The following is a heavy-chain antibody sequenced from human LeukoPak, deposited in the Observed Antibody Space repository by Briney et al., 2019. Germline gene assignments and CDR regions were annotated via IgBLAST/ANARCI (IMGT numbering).Heavy chain of an antibody. V-gene: IGHV4-30-4*01. CDR3: ARGTWSSSIDY. Sequence: SQTLSLTCTVSGGSISSGYYYWSWIRQPPGKGLEYIGYIYYGGTYYNPSLKSRVTISVDTSKNQFSLKLSSVTAPDTAVYYCARGTWSSSIDYWGQGTLVTVSS. D-gene: IGHD6-6*01. CDR2: IYYGGT. CDR1: GGSISSGYYY. J-gene: IGHJ4*02.